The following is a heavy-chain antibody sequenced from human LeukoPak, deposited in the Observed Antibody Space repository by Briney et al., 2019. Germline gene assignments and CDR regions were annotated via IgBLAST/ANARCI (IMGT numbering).Heavy chain of an antibody. D-gene: IGHD6-13*01. V-gene: IGHV4-34*01. CDR2: INHSGST. CDR3: ARDPIAAAGTGFDY. Sequence: PSETLSLTCAVYGGSFSGYYWSWIRQPPGKGLEWIGEINHSGSTNYNPSLKSRVTISVDTSKNQFSLKLSSVTAADTAVYYCARDPIAAAGTGFDYWGQGTLVTVFS. J-gene: IGHJ4*02. CDR1: GGSFSGYY.